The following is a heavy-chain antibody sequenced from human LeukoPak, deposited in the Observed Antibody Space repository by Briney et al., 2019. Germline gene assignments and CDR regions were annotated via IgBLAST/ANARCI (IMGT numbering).Heavy chain of an antibody. CDR1: GDSISSGGYY. Sequence: PSETLSLTCTVSGDSISSGGYYWSWLRHHPGKGLEWIGYTYYGGSTYYTPTLESRVSISIDTSAYQFSLKLSSVTAADTAVYYCARSGPHGGWYYFDYWGQGTLVTVSS. CDR2: TYYGGST. D-gene: IGHD6-19*01. V-gene: IGHV4-31*03. J-gene: IGHJ4*02. CDR3: ARSGPHGGWYYFDY.